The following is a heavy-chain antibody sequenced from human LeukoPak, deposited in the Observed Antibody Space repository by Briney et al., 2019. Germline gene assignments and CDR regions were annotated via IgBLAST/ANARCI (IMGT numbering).Heavy chain of an antibody. D-gene: IGHD3-10*01. Sequence: ASVTVSSTPSGYTFIDYDINWVRQAPGQGLAWMGGMNRNSANTGYAQKFQGRVTMTRDTYITTAYMELRSLRSDDTAVYYCVRLMVRGVIGPWGQGTPVTVSS. J-gene: IGHJ5*02. V-gene: IGHV1-8*01. CDR1: GYTFIDYD. CDR2: MNRNSANT. CDR3: VRLMVRGVIGP.